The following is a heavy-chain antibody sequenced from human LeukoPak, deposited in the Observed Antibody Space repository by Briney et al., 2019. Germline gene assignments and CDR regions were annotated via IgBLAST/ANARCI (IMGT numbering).Heavy chain of an antibody. V-gene: IGHV3-30*18. D-gene: IGHD6-13*01. CDR2: ISTDGSHK. CDR3: AKDGTSSWFGEAT. Sequence: PGGSLRLSGAASGFTFSDYGMQWVRQAPGQGLEWVALISTDGSHKDYADSVKGRFTLSRDNSKNTLYLQMNSLRVEDTAVYYCAKDGTSSWFGEATWGQGTLVTVSS. CDR1: GFTFSDYG. J-gene: IGHJ5*02.